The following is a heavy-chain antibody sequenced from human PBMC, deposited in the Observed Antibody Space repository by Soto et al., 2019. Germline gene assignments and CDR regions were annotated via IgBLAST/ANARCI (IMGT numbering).Heavy chain of an antibody. CDR3: ARERDGHNPNWFDL. Sequence: GGSLRVSCAVSGFTVSSNYMSWVRQPPGKGPEWVSDIYSGGSTYYADSVKGRFTISRDNSKNTLYLQMNSLRAEDTAVYYCARERDGHNPNWFDLWGQGTLVTVSS. CDR2: IYSGGST. J-gene: IGHJ5*02. D-gene: IGHD2-8*01. V-gene: IGHV3-53*01. CDR1: GFTVSSNY.